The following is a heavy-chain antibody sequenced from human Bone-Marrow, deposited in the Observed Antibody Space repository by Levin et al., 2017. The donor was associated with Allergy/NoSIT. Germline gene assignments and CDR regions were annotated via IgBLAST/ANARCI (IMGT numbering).Heavy chain of an antibody. D-gene: IGHD5-24*01. CDR2: ISYDGSNK. Sequence: GGSLRLSCAASGFTFSSYGMHWVRQAPGKGLEWVAVISYDGSNKYYADSVKGRFTISRDNSKNTLYLQMNSLRAEDTAVYYCAKGGQRDGQPKIDYWGQGTLVTVSS. CDR1: GFTFSSYG. J-gene: IGHJ4*02. CDR3: AKGGQRDGQPKIDY. V-gene: IGHV3-30*18.